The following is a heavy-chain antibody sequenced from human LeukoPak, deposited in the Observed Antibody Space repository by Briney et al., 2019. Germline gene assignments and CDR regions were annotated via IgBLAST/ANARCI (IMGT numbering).Heavy chain of an antibody. V-gene: IGHV6-1*01. D-gene: IGHD4-11*01. CDR1: GDSVSSNSAA. CDR2: TYYRSKWYY. J-gene: IGHJ4*02. Sequence: PSQTLSLTCAISGDSVSSNSAAWNWIRQSPSRGLEWLGRTYYRSKWYYDYAVSVKSRVTINPDTSKNQFSLQPNSVTPEDTAVYYCARFSETTVTTYDYWGQGTLVTVSS. CDR3: ARFSETTVTTYDY.